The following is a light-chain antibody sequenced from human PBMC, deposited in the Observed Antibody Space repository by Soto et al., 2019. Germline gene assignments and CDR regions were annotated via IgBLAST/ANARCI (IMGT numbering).Light chain of an antibody. CDR2: DAS. J-gene: IGKJ4*01. V-gene: IGKV3-11*01. Sequence: EIVLTQSPATQSLSPGERATLSYRASQSVSSYLAWYQQKPGQAPRLLIYDASNRATGIPAGFSGSRSGTDFTLTISSLEPEDFAVYYCQQRSNWPPVTFGGGTKVEIK. CDR3: QQRSNWPPVT. CDR1: QSVSSY.